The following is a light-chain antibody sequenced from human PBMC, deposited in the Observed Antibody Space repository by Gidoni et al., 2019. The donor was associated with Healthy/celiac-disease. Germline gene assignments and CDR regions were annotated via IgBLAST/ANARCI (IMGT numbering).Light chain of an antibody. CDR3: QQLNSYTFT. CDR2: AAS. V-gene: IGKV1-9*01. J-gene: IGKJ5*01. Sequence: DIQLTQSPSFLSASVGDRVTITCRASQGISSYLAWYQQTPGKAPKLLIYAASTLQSEVPSRFSCSGSGTEFTLTISSLQPEDFATYYCQQLNSYTFTFGQGTRLEIK. CDR1: QGISSY.